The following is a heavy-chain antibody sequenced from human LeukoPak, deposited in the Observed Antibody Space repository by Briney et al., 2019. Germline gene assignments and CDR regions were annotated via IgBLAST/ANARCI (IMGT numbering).Heavy chain of an antibody. CDR3: AKETVAAPPIDY. J-gene: IGHJ4*02. CDR2: ISGSAYST. V-gene: IGHV3-23*01. CDR1: GFTFSSYA. D-gene: IGHD6-19*01. Sequence: GGSLRLSCAASGFTFSSYAMSWVRQAPGKGLEWVSAISGSAYSTYYADSVKGRFTISRDNSENTLCLQMNSLRAEDTAVYYCAKETVAAPPIDYWGQGTLVTVSS.